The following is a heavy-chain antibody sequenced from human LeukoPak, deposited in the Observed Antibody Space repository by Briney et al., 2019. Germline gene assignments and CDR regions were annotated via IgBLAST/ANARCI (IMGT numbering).Heavy chain of an antibody. CDR3: AKDEYYSFDY. Sequence: GGSLRLSCAASGFTFSSYGMHWVRQAPGKGLEWVAVISYDGSNKYYADSVKGRFTISRDNSKNTLYLQMNSLRAEDTAVYYCAKDEYYSFDYWGQGTLVTVSS. CDR2: ISYDGSNK. J-gene: IGHJ4*02. CDR1: GFTFSSYG. V-gene: IGHV3-30*18. D-gene: IGHD3-10*01.